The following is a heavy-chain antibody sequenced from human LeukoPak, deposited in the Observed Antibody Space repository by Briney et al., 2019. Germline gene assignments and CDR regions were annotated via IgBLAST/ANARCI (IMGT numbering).Heavy chain of an antibody. CDR3: AREQGYYYDSSGYYYVGRYFDY. J-gene: IGHJ4*02. V-gene: IGHV3-66*01. CDR2: IYSGGST. Sequence: SGGSLRLSCAASGFTVSSNYMSWVRQAPGKGLEWVSVIYSGGSTYYADSVKGRFTISRDNSKNTLYLQMNSLRAEDTAVYYCAREQGYYYDSSGYYYVGRYFDYWGQGTLVTVSS. D-gene: IGHD3-22*01. CDR1: GFTVSSNY.